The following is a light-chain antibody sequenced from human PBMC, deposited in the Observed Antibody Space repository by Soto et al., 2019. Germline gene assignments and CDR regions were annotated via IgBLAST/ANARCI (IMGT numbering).Light chain of an antibody. J-gene: IGLJ1*01. CDR3: SSYTSSSLYV. V-gene: IGLV2-14*01. Sequence: QSVLTQPASVSGSPGQSITISCTGTSNDVGGYNYVSWFQQRPGKAPKLMIYEVSNRPSGVSDRFSGSRSGNTASLTISGLXAEDEADYYCSSYTSSSLYVFGTGTKV. CDR1: SNDVGGYNY. CDR2: EVS.